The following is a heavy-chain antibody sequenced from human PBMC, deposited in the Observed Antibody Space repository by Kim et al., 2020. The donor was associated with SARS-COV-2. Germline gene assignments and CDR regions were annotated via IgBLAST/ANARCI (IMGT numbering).Heavy chain of an antibody. J-gene: IGHJ4*02. D-gene: IGHD2-15*01. V-gene: IGHV1-24*01. Sequence: ASVKVSCKVSGYALTDLSIHWVRQAPGKGLQWMGGFDPEAGETIFAQNFQGRVTMTEDTSTDTAYMELSSLRSEETAVYFCATGYTSVGGDYWGQGSLVTVSS. CDR2: FDPEAGET. CDR1: GYALTDLS. CDR3: ATGYTSVGGDY.